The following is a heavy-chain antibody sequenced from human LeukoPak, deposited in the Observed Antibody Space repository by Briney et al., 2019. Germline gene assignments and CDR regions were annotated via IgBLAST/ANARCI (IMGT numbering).Heavy chain of an antibody. CDR2: INPNSGGT. CDR1: GYTFTGYY. CDR3: ARVDGGSGSYGY. J-gene: IGHJ4*02. V-gene: IGHV1-2*02. D-gene: IGHD3-10*01. Sequence: GASVKVSCKASGYTFTGYYMHWMRQAPGQGLEWMGWINPNSGGTNYAQKFQGRVTMTRDTSISTAYMELSRLRSDDTAVYYCARVDGGSGSYGYCGQGTLVTVSS.